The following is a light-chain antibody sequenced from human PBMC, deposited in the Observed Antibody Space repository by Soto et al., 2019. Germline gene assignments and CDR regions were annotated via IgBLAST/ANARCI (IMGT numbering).Light chain of an antibody. J-gene: IGKJ5*01. CDR2: DAS. Sequence: DIVLTQSPATLSLSPGERAPLSCRASQSVDNYLAWFQLKPGQAPRLLIYDASNRATGIPARFSGSGSGTDFTLTISSLAPEDFAVYYCQQRSHWPLTFGHGTRLENK. V-gene: IGKV3-11*01. CDR1: QSVDNY. CDR3: QQRSHWPLT.